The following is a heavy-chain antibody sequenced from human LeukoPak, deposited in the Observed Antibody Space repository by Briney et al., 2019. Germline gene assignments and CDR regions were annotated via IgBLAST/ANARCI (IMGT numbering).Heavy chain of an antibody. V-gene: IGHV1-2*02. J-gene: IGHJ3*02. CDR3: ASRTTTVTTYSRFGAFDI. D-gene: IGHD4-17*01. Sequence: ASVKVSCKASGYTFTGYYMHWARQAPGQGLEWMGWINPNSGGTNYAQKFQGRVTMTRDTSISTAYMELSRLRSDDTAVYYCASRTTTVTTYSRFGAFDIWGQGTMVTVSS. CDR2: INPNSGGT. CDR1: GYTFTGYY.